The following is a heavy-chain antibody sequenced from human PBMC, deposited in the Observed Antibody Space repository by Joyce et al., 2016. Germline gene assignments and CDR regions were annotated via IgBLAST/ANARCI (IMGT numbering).Heavy chain of an antibody. CDR3: ARMKEGVGPSDI. Sequence: QLQLQESGPGLVKSSETLSLTCAVSGGPMISGAYYWGWIRQPPGKGLEWIGSIYNNGNTYYNPSLKSRVTISDDMSKKKSFLEVRSVTAADTAVYYCARMKEGVGPSDIWGQGTLVIVSS. D-gene: IGHD3-10*01. CDR2: IYNNGNT. J-gene: IGHJ4*02. CDR1: GGPMISGAYY. V-gene: IGHV4-39*01.